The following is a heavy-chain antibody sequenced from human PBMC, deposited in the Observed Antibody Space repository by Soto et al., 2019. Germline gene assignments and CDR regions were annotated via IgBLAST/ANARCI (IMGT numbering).Heavy chain of an antibody. CDR2: IGGSGGAV. Sequence: GGSLRLSCAASGLTFRTYAMSWVRQAPGKGLEWVSTIGGSGGAVYQPDSVKGRFTISRDNSKNTLYLQMNSLRAEDTAIYYCAKDPSGPYIPDAFDVRGQGTLVTVSS. CDR3: AKDPSGPYIPDAFDV. D-gene: IGHD1-26*01. V-gene: IGHV3-23*01. CDR1: GLTFRTYA. J-gene: IGHJ3*01.